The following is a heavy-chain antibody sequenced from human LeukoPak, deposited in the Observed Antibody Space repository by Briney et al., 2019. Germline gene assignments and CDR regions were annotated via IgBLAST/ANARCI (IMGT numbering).Heavy chain of an antibody. CDR2: INPNSGGT. CDR1: GYTFTGYY. Sequence: ASVKVSCKASGYTFTGYYMHWVRQAPGQGLEWMGWINPNSGGTNYAQKFQGRVTMTRDTSISTVYMELSSLRSDDTAVYYCARVAEATAVVSPDYFDYWGRGTLVTVSS. V-gene: IGHV1-2*02. J-gene: IGHJ4*01. CDR3: ARVAEATAVVSPDYFDY. D-gene: IGHD4-17*01.